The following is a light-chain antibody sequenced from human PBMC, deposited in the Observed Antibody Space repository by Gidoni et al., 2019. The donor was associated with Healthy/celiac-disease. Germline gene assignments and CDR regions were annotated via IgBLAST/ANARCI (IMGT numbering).Light chain of an antibody. Sequence: SYELTQPPSVSVSPGQTASINCSGDKLGDKYACWYQQKPGQSPVLVIYQDSKRPSGIPERFSGSNSGNTATLTISGTQAMDAADYYCQAWDSSTAVFGGGTKLTVL. CDR1: KLGDKY. CDR3: QAWDSSTAV. CDR2: QDS. J-gene: IGLJ2*01. V-gene: IGLV3-1*01.